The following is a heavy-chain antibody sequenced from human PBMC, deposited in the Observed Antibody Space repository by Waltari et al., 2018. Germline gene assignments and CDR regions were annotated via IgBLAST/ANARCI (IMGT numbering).Heavy chain of an antibody. Sequence: QVQLQASGPGLVKPSQTLSLTCTDACGCLSSRRYYWSWPRQPAGKGLEWIGRIYTSGNTNYNPSLKSRVTISVDTSKNQFALKLSSVTAADTAVYYCARVPFYCTNGVCDYYFDYWGQGTLVTVSS. D-gene: IGHD2-8*01. J-gene: IGHJ4*02. CDR1: CGCLSSRRYY. CDR2: IYTSGNT. CDR3: ARVPFYCTNGVCDYYFDY. V-gene: IGHV4-61*02.